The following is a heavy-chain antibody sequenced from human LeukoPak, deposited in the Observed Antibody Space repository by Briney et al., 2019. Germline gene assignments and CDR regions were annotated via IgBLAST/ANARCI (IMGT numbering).Heavy chain of an antibody. V-gene: IGHV3-23*01. D-gene: IGHD1-14*01. CDR1: GFTFSSYA. J-gene: IGHJ6*03. CDR2: VSDSGTRT. CDR3: ARSGNYYYYMDV. Sequence: GGSLRLSCAASGFTFSSYAMTWVRQAPGKGLEWVSAVSDSGTRTFYADSVEGRFTISRDNSKTTLYLHMNSLRAEDTAIYYCARSGNYYYYMDVWGKGTTVTVSS.